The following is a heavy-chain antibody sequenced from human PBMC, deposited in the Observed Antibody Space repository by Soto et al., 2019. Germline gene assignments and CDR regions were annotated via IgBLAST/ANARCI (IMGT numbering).Heavy chain of an antibody. Sequence: GGSLRLSCAASGFTFSNYWMSWVRQAPGKGLEWVANIKQDGSEKYYVDSVMGRFTISRDNAENSLYLQMNSLRAEDTAVYYCARDGRFGGSVDSNQNNWLDPWGQGTLVPVSS. J-gene: IGHJ5*02. D-gene: IGHD2-15*01. CDR3: ARDGRFGGSVDSNQNNWLDP. CDR1: GFTFSNYW. V-gene: IGHV3-7*05. CDR2: IKQDGSEK.